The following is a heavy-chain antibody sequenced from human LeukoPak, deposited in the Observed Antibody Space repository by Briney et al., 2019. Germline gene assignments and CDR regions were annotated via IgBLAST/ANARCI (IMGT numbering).Heavy chain of an antibody. J-gene: IGHJ4*02. Sequence: GESLKISCEGSGYSFTSYWIGWVRQMPGKGLEWMGIIYPGDSGTRYSPSFHGQVTISADKSISTAYLQWSSLKASDTAMYYCARRHYYYGSGSQYYFDYWGQGTLVTVSS. CDR1: GYSFTSYW. D-gene: IGHD3-10*01. CDR2: IYPGDSGT. V-gene: IGHV5-51*01. CDR3: ARRHYYYGSGSQYYFDY.